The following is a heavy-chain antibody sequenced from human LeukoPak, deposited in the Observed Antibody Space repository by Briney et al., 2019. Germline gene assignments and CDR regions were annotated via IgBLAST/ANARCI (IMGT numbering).Heavy chain of an antibody. J-gene: IGHJ4*01. CDR1: GFAFDDFA. V-gene: IGHV3-49*04. Sequence: PGGSLRLSCTTSGFAFDDFAMSWVRQPAGKGLEWVGFIRRRAYGGAAEYAASVKGRFIISRDDSKGIAYLQMNSLKTEDTAVYYCSRNGLVDFDYCGHGSRVIVSP. CDR2: IRRRAYGGAA. CDR3: SRNGLVDFDY.